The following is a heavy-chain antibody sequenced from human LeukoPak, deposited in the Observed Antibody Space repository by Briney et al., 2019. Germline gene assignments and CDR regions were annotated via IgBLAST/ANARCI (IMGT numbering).Heavy chain of an antibody. CDR1: GFTASRFTFSEAW. J-gene: IGHJ4*02. D-gene: IGHD3-10*01. CDR3: TTDSQRSTYYYKFDY. V-gene: IGHV3-15*01. CDR2: IKNKRDGETT. Sequence: PGGSLRLSCTASGFTASRFTFSEAWMSWVRQAPGKGLEWVGRIKNKRDGETTDYAEPVKGRFTISRDDSKATVYLQMISLKSEDTAVYYCTTDSQRSTYYYKFDYWGQGTLVTVSS.